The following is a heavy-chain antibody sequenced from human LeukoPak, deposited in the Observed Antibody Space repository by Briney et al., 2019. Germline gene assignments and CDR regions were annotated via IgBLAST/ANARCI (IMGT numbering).Heavy chain of an antibody. CDR2: INTNTGNP. J-gene: IGHJ4*02. V-gene: IGHV7-4-1*02. CDR3: ARQKTDYYDSSGYYIFDY. CDR1: GYTLSGYA. Sequence: GASVKVSCKASGYTLSGYAMNWVRQAPGQGLEWMGWINTNTGNPTYAQGFTGRFVFSLDTSVSTAYLQIISLKAEDTAVYYCARQKTDYYDSSGYYIFDYWGQGTLVTVSS. D-gene: IGHD3-22*01.